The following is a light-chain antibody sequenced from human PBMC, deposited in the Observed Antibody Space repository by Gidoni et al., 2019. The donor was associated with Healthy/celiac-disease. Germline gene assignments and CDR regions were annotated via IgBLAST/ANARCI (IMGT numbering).Light chain of an antibody. Sequence: QSALTQPASVSGSPGQSITISCTGTSSDVGGYNYVSWYQQPPGKAPKLMIYEVSHRPSGVSNRFSCSKSGNTASLTISGRQAEDEAYYYCSSYTSSSTRVFGGGTKLTVL. CDR3: SSYTSSSTRV. J-gene: IGLJ3*02. CDR1: SSDVGGYNY. CDR2: EVS. V-gene: IGLV2-14*01.